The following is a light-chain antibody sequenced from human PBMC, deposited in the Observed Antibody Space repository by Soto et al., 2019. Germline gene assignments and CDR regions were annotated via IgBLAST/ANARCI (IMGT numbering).Light chain of an antibody. V-gene: IGLV1-40*01. CDR1: SSYIGAGYD. CDR2: GNS. Sequence: QSVLTQPPSVSGAPGQRVTISCTGSSSYIGAGYDVHWYQQLPGTAPKLLIYGNSNRPSGVPDRFSGSKSGTSASLAITGLQAEHEADYYCQSYDSSLSGSVFGGGTKLTVL. CDR3: QSYDSSLSGSV. J-gene: IGLJ3*02.